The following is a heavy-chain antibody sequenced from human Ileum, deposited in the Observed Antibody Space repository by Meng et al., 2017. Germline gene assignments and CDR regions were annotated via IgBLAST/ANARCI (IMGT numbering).Heavy chain of an antibody. Sequence: GGSLRLSCAASGFTFNNYAMSWVRQAPGKGLEWVSAISLDRITHHSDSVKGRFTISRDHSGSPLYLQMDSLRAEDTAVYYCARYRYHRSNFYGLDVWGQGTTVTVSS. J-gene: IGHJ6*02. CDR3: ARYRYHRSNFYGLDV. D-gene: IGHD3-10*01. CDR1: GFTFNNYA. CDR2: ISLDRIT. V-gene: IGHV3-23*01.